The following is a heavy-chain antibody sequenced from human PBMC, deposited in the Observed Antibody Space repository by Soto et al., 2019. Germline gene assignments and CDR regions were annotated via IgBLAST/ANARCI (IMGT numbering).Heavy chain of an antibody. Sequence: GESLKISCKGSGYSFTSYLIGWVRQMPGNGLEWMGMIYPGDSDTRYSPSFQGQVTISADKSISTAYLQWSSLKASDTATYYCARRGDSSGYYNDAFDIWGQGTMVTVSS. CDR2: IYPGDSDT. CDR3: ARRGDSSGYYNDAFDI. V-gene: IGHV5-51*01. D-gene: IGHD3-22*01. J-gene: IGHJ3*02. CDR1: GYSFTSYL.